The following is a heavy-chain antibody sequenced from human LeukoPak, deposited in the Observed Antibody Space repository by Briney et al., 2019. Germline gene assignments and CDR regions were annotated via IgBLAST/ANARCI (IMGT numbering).Heavy chain of an antibody. CDR1: GYTFIDDY. Sequence: ASVRVSCKASGYTFIDDYLHWVRQAPGQGLEWMAWINPNSGVTNYAQKFQGRATVTRDKSISTVYMELNSMKSDDMAVYYCARGRTTVNLLDPWGQGSLVTVSA. CDR3: ARGRTTVNLLDP. CDR2: INPNSGVT. J-gene: IGHJ5*02. V-gene: IGHV1-2*02. D-gene: IGHD4-11*01.